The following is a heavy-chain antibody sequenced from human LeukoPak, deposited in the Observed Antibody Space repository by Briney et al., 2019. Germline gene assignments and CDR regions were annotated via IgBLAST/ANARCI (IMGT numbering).Heavy chain of an antibody. CDR2: VDPEDGET. Sequence: ASVKVSCKASGYTFTGYYMHWVQQAPGKGLEWMGRVDPEDGETIYAEKFQGRVTITADTSTDTAYMELSSLRSEDTAVYYCATLGSSEEFDYWGQGTLVTVSS. CDR3: ATLGSSEEFDY. V-gene: IGHV1-69-2*01. D-gene: IGHD6-6*01. J-gene: IGHJ4*02. CDR1: GYTFTGYY.